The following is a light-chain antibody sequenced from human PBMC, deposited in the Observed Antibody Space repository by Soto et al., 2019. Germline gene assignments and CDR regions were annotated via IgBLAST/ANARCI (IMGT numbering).Light chain of an antibody. CDR2: DVS. Sequence: QPVLTQPRSVSGSPGQSVTISCTGTSSDVGGYNYVSWYLQHPGKAPKLIIYDVSKRPSGVPDRFSGSKSGNTASLTISGLQAEDEADYYCCSYAGSYHVVFGGGTQLTVL. V-gene: IGLV2-11*01. CDR3: CSYAGSYHVV. J-gene: IGLJ2*01. CDR1: SSDVGGYNY.